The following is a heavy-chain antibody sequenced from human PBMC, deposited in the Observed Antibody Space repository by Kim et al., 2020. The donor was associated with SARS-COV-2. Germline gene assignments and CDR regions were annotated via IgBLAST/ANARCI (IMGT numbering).Heavy chain of an antibody. D-gene: IGHD1-20*01. CDR3: ARHPSRLERYNQTYY. J-gene: IGHJ4*02. CDR2: IYYSGST. CDR1: GGSISSSSYY. Sequence: SETLSLTCTVSGGSISSSSYYWGWIRQPPGKGLEWIGSIYYSGSTYYNPSLKSRVTISVDTSKNQFSLKLSSVTAADTAVYYCARHPSRLERYNQTYYWGQGTLVTVSS. V-gene: IGHV4-39*01.